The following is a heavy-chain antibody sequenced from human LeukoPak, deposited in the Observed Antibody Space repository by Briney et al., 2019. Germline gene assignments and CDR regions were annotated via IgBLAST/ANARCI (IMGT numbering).Heavy chain of an antibody. CDR3: ARSPEMYGDLTPLDY. Sequence: GESLMISCKAFGYSFSNYWIGWVRQMPGEGLEWISSIHPGDSGTNYSPSFEDRVTMSVDQPSSTAYLQWRSLQASDTAMYYCARSPEMYGDLTPLDYWGQGTLVTVSS. CDR1: GYSFSNYW. J-gene: IGHJ4*02. CDR2: IHPGDSGT. D-gene: IGHD4-17*01. V-gene: IGHV5-51*04.